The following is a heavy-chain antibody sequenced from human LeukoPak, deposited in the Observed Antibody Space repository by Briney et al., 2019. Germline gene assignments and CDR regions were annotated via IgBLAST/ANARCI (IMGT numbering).Heavy chain of an antibody. V-gene: IGHV1-69*01. CDR1: GGTFSRYA. Sequence: SVKVSCKASGGTFSRYAISWVRQAPGQGLEWMGGYIPMFGTANYAQNFQNRVTITADESSSTFSMEVSSLRPEDTAVYFCAGASSKWELSFWGQGTLVTVSS. CDR2: YIPMFGTA. D-gene: IGHD1-26*01. J-gene: IGHJ4*02. CDR3: AGASSKWELSF.